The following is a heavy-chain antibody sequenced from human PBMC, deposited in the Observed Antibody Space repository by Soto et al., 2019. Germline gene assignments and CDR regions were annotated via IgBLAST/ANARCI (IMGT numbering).Heavy chain of an antibody. J-gene: IGHJ2*01. V-gene: IGHV3-53*04. Sequence: GGFLRLSCAASGFTVSSNYMSWVRQAPGKGLEWVSVIYSGGSTYYADSVKGRFTISRHNSKNTLYLQMNSLRAEDTAVYYCARDRGSVNYWYFDLWGRGTLVTVSS. CDR3: ARDRGSVNYWYFDL. CDR2: IYSGGST. CDR1: GFTVSSNY. D-gene: IGHD3-10*01.